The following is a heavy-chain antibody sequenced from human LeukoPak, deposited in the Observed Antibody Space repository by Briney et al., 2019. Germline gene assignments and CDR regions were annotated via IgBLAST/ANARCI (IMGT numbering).Heavy chain of an antibody. D-gene: IGHD6-19*01. V-gene: IGHV6-1*01. CDR2: TYYKSKWYN. CDR3: ARGHEYSSGWYYFDY. Sequence: SQTLSLTCAISGDSVSSNSAAWNWIRQSPSRGLEWLVRTYYKSKWYNDYAVSVKSRITIDPDTSKNQFSLQLNSVTPEDTAVYYCARGHEYSSGWYYFDYWGQGTLVTVSS. J-gene: IGHJ4*02. CDR1: GDSVSSNSAA.